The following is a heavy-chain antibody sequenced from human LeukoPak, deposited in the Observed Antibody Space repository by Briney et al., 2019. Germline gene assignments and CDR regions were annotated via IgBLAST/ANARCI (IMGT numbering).Heavy chain of an antibody. CDR1: GFTVSSNY. CDR3: ASGLSVTTSRDY. CDR2: IYSGGSI. V-gene: IGHV3-53*01. D-gene: IGHD4-17*01. J-gene: IGHJ4*02. Sequence: GGSLRLSCAVSGFTVSSNYMSWVRQAPGKGLEWVSVIYSGGSIYYTDSVKGRFTISRDDSKNTLYLQMNSLRAEDTAVYYCASGLSVTTSRDYWGQGTLVTVSS.